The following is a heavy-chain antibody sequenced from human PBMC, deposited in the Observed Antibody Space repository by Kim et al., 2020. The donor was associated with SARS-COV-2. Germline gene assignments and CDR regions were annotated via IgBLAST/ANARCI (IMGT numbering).Heavy chain of an antibody. CDR2: ISYDGSNK. CDR3: ALQDTGDYYYYYGMDV. J-gene: IGHJ6*02. D-gene: IGHD7-27*01. V-gene: IGHV3-30*03. Sequence: GGSLRFSCAASGFTFSSYGMHWVRQAPGKGLEWVAVISYDGSNKYYADSVKGRFTISRDNSKNTLYLQMNSLRAEDTAVYYCALQDTGDYYYYYGMDVWGQGTTVTVSS. CDR1: GFTFSSYG.